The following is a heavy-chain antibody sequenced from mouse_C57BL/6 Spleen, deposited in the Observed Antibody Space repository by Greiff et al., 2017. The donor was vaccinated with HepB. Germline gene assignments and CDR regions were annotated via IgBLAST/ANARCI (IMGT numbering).Heavy chain of an antibody. Sequence: QVQLKQSGAELVRPVASVTLSCKASGYTFTDYEMHWVKQTPVHGLEWIGAIDPETGGTAYNQKFKGKAILTADKSSSTAYMELRSLTSEDSAVYYCLYDYSFAYWGQGTLVTVSA. CDR2: IDPETGGT. J-gene: IGHJ3*01. D-gene: IGHD2-4*01. CDR3: LYDYSFAY. V-gene: IGHV1-15*01. CDR1: GYTFTDYE.